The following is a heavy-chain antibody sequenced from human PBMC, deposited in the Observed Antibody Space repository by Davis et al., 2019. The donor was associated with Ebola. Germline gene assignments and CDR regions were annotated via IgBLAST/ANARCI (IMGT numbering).Heavy chain of an antibody. Sequence: PGGSLRLSCAASGFTFEDYAMHWVRQAPGKGLEWVSSISWKSGNIDYADSVKGRFTVSRDNAKNSLYMQMNSLRAEDTAVYYCAKASYCSTTRGRYGLDVWGKGTTVTVSS. CDR3: AKASYCSTTRGRYGLDV. CDR2: ISWKSGNI. D-gene: IGHD2-2*01. V-gene: IGHV3-9*01. J-gene: IGHJ6*04. CDR1: GFTFEDYA.